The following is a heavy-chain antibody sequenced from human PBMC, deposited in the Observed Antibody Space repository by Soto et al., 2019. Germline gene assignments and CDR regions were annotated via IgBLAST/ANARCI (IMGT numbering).Heavy chain of an antibody. CDR1: GGTFSSYA. CDR2: IIPIFGTA. V-gene: IGHV1-69*01. D-gene: IGHD6-13*01. CDR3: ARVYELGYSSSRNYYYGMDV. Sequence: QVQQVQSGAEVKKPGSSVKVSCKASGGTFSSYAISWVRQAPGQGLEWMGGIIPIFGTANYAQKFQGRVTITADESTSTAYMELSSLRSEDTAVYYCARVYELGYSSSRNYYYGMDVWGQGTTVTVSS. J-gene: IGHJ6*02.